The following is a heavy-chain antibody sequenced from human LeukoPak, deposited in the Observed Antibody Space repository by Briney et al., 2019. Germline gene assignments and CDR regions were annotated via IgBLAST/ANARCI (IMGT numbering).Heavy chain of an antibody. CDR3: AKDSEHSYGDY. V-gene: IGHV3-30*18. Sequence: GGSLRLSCAASGFTFSSYGMHWVRQAPDKGLEWVATISYDGENEYYADSVRGRFTVSRDNSKNTLYLQMNSLRAEDAAVYYCAKDSEHSYGDYWGQGTLVTVSS. CDR2: ISYDGENE. CDR1: GFTFSSYG. D-gene: IGHD5-18*01. J-gene: IGHJ4*02.